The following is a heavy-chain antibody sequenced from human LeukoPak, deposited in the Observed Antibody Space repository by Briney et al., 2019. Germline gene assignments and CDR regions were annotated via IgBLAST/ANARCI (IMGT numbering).Heavy chain of an antibody. J-gene: IGHJ6*03. V-gene: IGHV3-30*03. CDR2: ISYDGSNK. CDR1: GFTFSSYG. Sequence: PGGSLRLSCAASGFTFSSYGMHWVRQAPGKGLEWVAVISYDGSNKYYADSVKGRFTISRDNSKNTLYLQMNSLRAEDTAVYYCARDLSGYEKYYYYYYMDVWGKGTTVTVSS. D-gene: IGHD5-12*01. CDR3: ARDLSGYEKYYYYYYMDV.